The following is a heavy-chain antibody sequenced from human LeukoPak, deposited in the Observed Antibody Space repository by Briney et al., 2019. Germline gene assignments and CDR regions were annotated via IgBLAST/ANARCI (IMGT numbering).Heavy chain of an antibody. Sequence: PSETLSLTCTVSGGSINNYYWTWIRQPPGKGLEWIGHTYYSGSTNYNPSLKSRVTISVDTSKNQFSLKLSSVTAADTAVYFCATSGDLAYPYLFDLWAQGTLVTVSS. J-gene: IGHJ4*02. CDR2: TYYSGST. D-gene: IGHD3-10*01. V-gene: IGHV4-59*01. CDR3: ATSGDLAYPYLFDL. CDR1: GGSINNYY.